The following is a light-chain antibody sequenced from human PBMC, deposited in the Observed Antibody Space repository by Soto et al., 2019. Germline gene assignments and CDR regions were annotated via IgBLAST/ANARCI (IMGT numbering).Light chain of an antibody. CDR2: GAS. J-gene: IGKJ4*01. V-gene: IGKV3-20*01. CDR1: QSLTNSF. Sequence: EILLTQSPGTLSLSPGDRATLSCRSSQSLTNSFLAWYQQRPGQTPRLLIYGASIRATDIPDRFSVSGSGTDFTLTISSLEPDDVAVYFCQQYGRLPLSFGGGTKVEIK. CDR3: QQYGRLPLS.